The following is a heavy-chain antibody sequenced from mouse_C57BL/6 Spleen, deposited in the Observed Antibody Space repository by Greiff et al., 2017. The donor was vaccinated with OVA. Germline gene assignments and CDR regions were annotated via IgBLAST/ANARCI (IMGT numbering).Heavy chain of an antibody. Sequence: QVQLQQPGAELVKPGASVKLSCKASGYTFTSYWMQWVKQRPGQGLEWIGEIDPSDSYTNYNQKFKGKATLTVGTSSSTAYMQLSSLTSEDSAVYYCASGYGPYAMDYWGQGTSVTVSS. CDR3: ASGYGPYAMDY. D-gene: IGHD2-2*01. CDR2: IDPSDSYT. V-gene: IGHV1-50*01. J-gene: IGHJ4*01. CDR1: GYTFTSYW.